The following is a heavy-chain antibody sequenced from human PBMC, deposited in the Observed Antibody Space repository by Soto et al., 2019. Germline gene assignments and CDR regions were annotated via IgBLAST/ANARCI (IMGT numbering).Heavy chain of an antibody. CDR2: IIGSVGST. V-gene: IGHV1-69*01. D-gene: IGHD3-16*01. Sequence: QVQLVQSGAEVKKPGSSVKVSCTASGGIFSRSGTFSSFAISWVRQAPGQGPEWMGGIIGSVGSTKYAQRFQGRGTITEDESANSAFMELSRFRSEETAIYYCAAGGRATLGEFDYLGRGALVTVSS. CDR3: AAGGRATLGEFDY. CDR1: GGIFSRSGTFSSFA. J-gene: IGHJ4*02.